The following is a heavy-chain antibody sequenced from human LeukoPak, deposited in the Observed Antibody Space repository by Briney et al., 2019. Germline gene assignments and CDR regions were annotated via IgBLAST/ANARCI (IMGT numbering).Heavy chain of an antibody. V-gene: IGHV3-30-3*01. CDR1: GFTFSSYA. CDR2: ISYDGSNK. CDR3: ARVGSYYDSSGYYRD. Sequence: GGSLRLSCAASGFTFSSYAVHWVRQAPGKGLEWVAVISYDGSNKYYADSVKGRFTISRDNSKNTLYLQMNSLRAEDTAVYYCARVGSYYDSSGYYRDWGQGTLVTVSS. J-gene: IGHJ4*02. D-gene: IGHD3-22*01.